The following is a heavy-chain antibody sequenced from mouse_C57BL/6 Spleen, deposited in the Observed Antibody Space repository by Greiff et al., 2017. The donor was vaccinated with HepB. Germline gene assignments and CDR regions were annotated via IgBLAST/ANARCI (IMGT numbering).Heavy chain of an antibody. CDR1: GFTFSSYG. CDR3: ARHEGNSYYFDY. Sequence: EVQVVESGGDLVKPGGSLKLSCAASGFTFSSYGMSWVRQTPDKRLEWVATISSGGSYTYYPDSVKGRFTISRDNAKNTLYLQMSSLKSEDTAMYYCARHEGNSYYFDYWGQGTTLTVSS. J-gene: IGHJ2*01. V-gene: IGHV5-6*01. CDR2: ISSGGSYT. D-gene: IGHD2-1*01.